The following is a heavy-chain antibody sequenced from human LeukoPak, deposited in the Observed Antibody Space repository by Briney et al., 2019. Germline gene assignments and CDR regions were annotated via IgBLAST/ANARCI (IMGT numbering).Heavy chain of an antibody. Sequence: ASVKVSCKASGYTFTGYYMHWVRQAPGQGLEWMGRINPNSGGTNYAQKFQGGVTMTRDTSISTAYMELSRLRSDDTAVYYCARGAYCTSTSCPEGFDYWGQGTLVTVSS. J-gene: IGHJ4*02. V-gene: IGHV1-2*06. CDR2: INPNSGGT. D-gene: IGHD2-2*01. CDR3: ARGAYCTSTSCPEGFDY. CDR1: GYTFTGYY.